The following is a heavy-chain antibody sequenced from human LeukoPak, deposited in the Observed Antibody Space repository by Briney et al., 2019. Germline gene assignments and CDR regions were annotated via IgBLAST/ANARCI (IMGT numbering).Heavy chain of an antibody. D-gene: IGHD3-10*01. CDR3: ARVLLLWFGELLPGWFDP. Sequence: SETLSLTCTVSGGSVRSGSYCWSWIRQPPGKGLEWIGYIYYSGSTNYNPSLKSRVTISVDTSKNQFSLKLSSVTAADTAVYYCARVLLLWFGELLPGWFDPWGQGTLVTVSS. J-gene: IGHJ5*02. CDR2: IYYSGST. CDR1: GGSVRSGSYC. V-gene: IGHV4-61*01.